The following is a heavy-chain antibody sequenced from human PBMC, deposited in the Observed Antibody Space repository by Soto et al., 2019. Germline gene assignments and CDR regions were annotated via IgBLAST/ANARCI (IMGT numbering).Heavy chain of an antibody. CDR1: GGTFSSYA. J-gene: IGHJ6*02. CDR3: ARDCSGGSCYSSHYYYGMDV. CDR2: IIPIFGTA. V-gene: IGHV1-69*13. D-gene: IGHD2-15*01. Sequence: SVKVSCKASGGTFSSYAISWVRQAPGQGLEWMGGIIPIFGTANYAQKFQGRVTITADESTSTAYMELSSLRSEDTAVYYCARDCSGGSCYSSHYYYGMDVWGQGNTVTVSS.